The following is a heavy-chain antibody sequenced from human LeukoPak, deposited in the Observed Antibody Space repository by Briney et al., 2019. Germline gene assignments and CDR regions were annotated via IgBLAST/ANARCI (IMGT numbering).Heavy chain of an antibody. CDR2: INPTGGST. CDR3: ARDHYHKIHSVMVTAPDY. D-gene: IGHD2-21*02. Sequence: ASVKVSCKASGYIFTSYYMHWVRQAPGEGLEWMGIINPTGGSTSYAQKFQGRVTMTRDTSTSTVYMELSSLRSEDTAVYYCARDHYHKIHSVMVTAPDYWGQGTLVIVSS. J-gene: IGHJ4*02. CDR1: GYIFTSYY. V-gene: IGHV1-46*01.